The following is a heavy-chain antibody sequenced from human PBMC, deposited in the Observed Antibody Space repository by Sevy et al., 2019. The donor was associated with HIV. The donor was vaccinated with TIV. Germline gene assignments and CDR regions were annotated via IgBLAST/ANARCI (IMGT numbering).Heavy chain of an antibody. CDR2: INSDGTRT. J-gene: IGHJ4*02. CDR3: ARDLSLFDY. V-gene: IGHV3-74*03. CDR1: GFTFSNYW. Sequence: GGSLGLSCAASGFTFSNYWMHWVRQAPGKGLVWVSRINSDGTRTTYADSVKGRFTISRDNAKNTLHLQMNSLRAEDTAVYFCARDLSLFDYWGQGTLVTVSS.